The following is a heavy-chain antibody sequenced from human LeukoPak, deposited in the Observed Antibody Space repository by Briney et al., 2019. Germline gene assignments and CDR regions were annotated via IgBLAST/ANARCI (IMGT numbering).Heavy chain of an antibody. D-gene: IGHD3-9*01. J-gene: IGHJ4*02. CDR3: AKSRNFDWLPSDY. CDR1: GFTVSSNY. V-gene: IGHV3-66*01. Sequence: GGSLRLSCAASGFTVSSNYMSWVRQAPGKGLDWVSVIYSGGSTYYADSVKGRFTIFRDNSKNTLYLQMNSLRAEDTALYYCAKSRNFDWLPSDYWGQGTLVTVSS. CDR2: IYSGGST.